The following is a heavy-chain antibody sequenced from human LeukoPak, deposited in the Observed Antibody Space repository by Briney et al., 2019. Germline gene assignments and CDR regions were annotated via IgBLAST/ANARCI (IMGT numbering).Heavy chain of an antibody. CDR2: INPNSGGT. CDR3: ARDGTYYYDSSGYYS. V-gene: IGHV1-2*06. Sequence: ASVKVPCKASGYTFTGYYMHWVRQAPGQGLEWMGRINPNSGGTNYAQKFQGRVTMTRDTSISTAYMELSRLRSDDTAVYYCARDGTYYYDSSGYYSWGQGTLVTVSS. D-gene: IGHD3-22*01. J-gene: IGHJ4*02. CDR1: GYTFTGYY.